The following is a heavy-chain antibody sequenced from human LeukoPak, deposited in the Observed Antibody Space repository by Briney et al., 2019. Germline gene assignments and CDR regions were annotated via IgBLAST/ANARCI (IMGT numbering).Heavy chain of an antibody. CDR1: GFTFGDYA. Sequence: GGSLRLSCTASGFTFGDYAMSWVRQAPGKGLEWVGFIRSKAYGGTTEYAASVKGRFTISRDDSKSIAYLQMNSLKTEDTAVYYCTRGSSSKYFDYWGQRTLVTVSS. J-gene: IGHJ4*02. D-gene: IGHD2-2*01. CDR2: IRSKAYGGTT. V-gene: IGHV3-49*04. CDR3: TRGSSSKYFDY.